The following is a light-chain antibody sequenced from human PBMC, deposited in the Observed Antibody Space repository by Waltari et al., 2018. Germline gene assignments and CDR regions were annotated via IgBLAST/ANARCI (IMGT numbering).Light chain of an antibody. CDR1: QSVSSSY. CDR2: GAS. Sequence: IVLTQSPGTLSLSPGERAPLSCRASQSVSSSYLAWYQQKPGQAPRLLIYGASSRATGIPDRFSGSGSGTDFTLTISRLEPEDFAVYYCQQYGSSPQYTFGQGTKLEIK. J-gene: IGKJ2*01. V-gene: IGKV3-20*01. CDR3: QQYGSSPQYT.